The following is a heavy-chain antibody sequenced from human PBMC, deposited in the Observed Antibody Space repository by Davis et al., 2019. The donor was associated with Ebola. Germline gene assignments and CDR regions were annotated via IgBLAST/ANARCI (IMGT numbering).Heavy chain of an antibody. CDR2: ISYDGSNK. CDR1: GFTFSSYA. D-gene: IGHD1-26*01. V-gene: IGHV3-30-3*01. Sequence: PGGSLRLSCAASGFTFSSYAMHWVRQAPGKGLEWVAVISYDGSNKYYADSVKGRFTISRDNSKNTLYLQMNSLRAEDTAVYYCAKPHIVGATNYYFDYWGQGTLVTVSS. CDR3: AKPHIVGATNYYFDY. J-gene: IGHJ4*02.